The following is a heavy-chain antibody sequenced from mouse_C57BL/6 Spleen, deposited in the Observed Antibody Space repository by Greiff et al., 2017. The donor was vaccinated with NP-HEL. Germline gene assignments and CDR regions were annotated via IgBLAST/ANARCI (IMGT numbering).Heavy chain of an antibody. D-gene: IGHD2-4*01. CDR2: ISYDGSN. V-gene: IGHV3-6*01. CDR1: GYSITSGYY. CDR3: ARDKGVYDYDWFAY. J-gene: IGHJ3*01. Sequence: EVKLLESGPGLVKPSQSLSLTCSVTGYSITSGYYWNWIRQFPGNKLEWMGYISYDGSNNYNPSLKNRISITRDTSKNQFFLKLNSVTTEDTATYYCARDKGVYDYDWFAYWGQGTLVTVSA.